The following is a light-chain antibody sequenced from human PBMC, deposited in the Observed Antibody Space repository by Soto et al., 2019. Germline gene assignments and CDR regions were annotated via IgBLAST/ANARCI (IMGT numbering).Light chain of an antibody. Sequence: EIVMTQSPATLSFSPPERSTLSCRASLSVSSNLAWYQHKPGQAPRLLIYGASARATGIPARFRGSGAGTDFTLTISSLQSEDFAVYYCQQYNNWPITFGQGTKVDIK. V-gene: IGKV3-15*01. CDR2: GAS. CDR1: LSVSSN. CDR3: QQYNNWPIT. J-gene: IGKJ1*01.